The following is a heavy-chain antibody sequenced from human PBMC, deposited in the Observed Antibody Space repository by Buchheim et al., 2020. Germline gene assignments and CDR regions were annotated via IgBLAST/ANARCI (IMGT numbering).Heavy chain of an antibody. D-gene: IGHD2-2*01. Sequence: QVQLVESGGGVVQPGRSLRLSCAASGFTFSSYAMHWVRQAPGKGLEWVAVISYDGSNKYYADSVKGRFTISRDNSKNTLYLQMNSLRAEDTAVYYCARDGIVVVPAAVQSDCGGDCYLFDYWGQGTL. CDR1: GFTFSSYA. CDR2: ISYDGSNK. J-gene: IGHJ4*02. V-gene: IGHV3-30*04. CDR3: ARDGIVVVPAAVQSDCGGDCYLFDY.